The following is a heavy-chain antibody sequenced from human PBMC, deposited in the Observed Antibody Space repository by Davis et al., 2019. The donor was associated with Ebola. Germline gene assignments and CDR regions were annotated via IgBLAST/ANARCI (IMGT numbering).Heavy chain of an antibody. CDR1: GVSFSGYY. CDR3: ARDGLYCSSTSCYDYWFDP. J-gene: IGHJ5*02. D-gene: IGHD2-2*01. Sequence: GSLRLSCAVYGVSFSGYYWSWIRQPPGKGLEWIGEINHSGSTNYNPSLKSRVTISVDTSKNQFSLKLSSVTAADTAVYYCARDGLYCSSTSCYDYWFDPWGQGTLVTVSS. V-gene: IGHV4-34*01. CDR2: INHSGST.